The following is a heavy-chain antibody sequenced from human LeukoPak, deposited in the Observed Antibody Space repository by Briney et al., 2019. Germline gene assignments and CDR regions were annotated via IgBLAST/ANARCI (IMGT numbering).Heavy chain of an antibody. CDR2: IYYRGST. D-gene: IGHD5-18*01. V-gene: IGHV4-59*01. J-gene: IGHJ4*02. CDR1: GGSISSYY. CDR3: ARVLTVDTALDY. Sequence: PSETLSLTCTVSGGSISSYYWSWIRQPPGKGLEWIGYIYYRGSTNYNPSLKSRVTISVDTSKNQFSLKLSSVTTADTAVYYCARVLTVDTALDYWGQGTLVTVSS.